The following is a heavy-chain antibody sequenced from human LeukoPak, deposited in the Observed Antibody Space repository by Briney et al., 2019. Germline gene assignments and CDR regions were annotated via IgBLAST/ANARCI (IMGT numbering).Heavy chain of an antibody. J-gene: IGHJ4*02. Sequence: GGSLRLSCAASGFTFSSYAMTWVRQAPGKGLEWVSSISGSGGSTYYGDSVKGRFTISRDNSKNTLFLQMNTLRAEDTAVYYCARVIRGSYGSDYWGQGTLVTVSS. CDR3: ARVIRGSYGSDY. CDR2: ISGSGGST. D-gene: IGHD5-18*01. CDR1: GFTFSSYA. V-gene: IGHV3-23*01.